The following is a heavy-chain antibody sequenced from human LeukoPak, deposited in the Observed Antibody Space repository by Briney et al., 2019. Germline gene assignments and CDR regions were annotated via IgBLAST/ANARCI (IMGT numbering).Heavy chain of an antibody. J-gene: IGHJ4*02. Sequence: GGSLRLSCTASGFTFGDYAMSWVRQAPGKGLEWVGFIRSKAYGGATGYTASVKGRFTISRDDSKSIVYLQMNSLRTEDTAVYYCICLTDPFDYWGQGSLVTVSS. CDR2: IRSKAYGGAT. V-gene: IGHV3-49*04. CDR3: ICLTDPFDY. CDR1: GFTFGDYA.